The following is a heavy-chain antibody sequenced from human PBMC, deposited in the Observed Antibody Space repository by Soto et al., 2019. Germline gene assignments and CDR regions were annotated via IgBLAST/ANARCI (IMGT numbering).Heavy chain of an antibody. CDR2: IIPIFGTA. J-gene: IGHJ6*02. Sequence: ASVKVSCKASGGTFSSYAISWVRQAPGQGLEWMGGIIPIFGTANYAQKFQGRVTITADESTSTAYMELSSLRSEDTAVYYCARGYYDFWSGYYRVRETPPIGEKNNYYYYYGMDVWGQGTTVTVSS. D-gene: IGHD3-3*01. V-gene: IGHV1-69*13. CDR1: GGTFSSYA. CDR3: ARGYYDFWSGYYRVRETPPIGEKNNYYYYYGMDV.